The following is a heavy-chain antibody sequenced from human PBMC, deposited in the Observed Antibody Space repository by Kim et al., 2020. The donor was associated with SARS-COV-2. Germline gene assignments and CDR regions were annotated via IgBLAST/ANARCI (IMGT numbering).Heavy chain of an antibody. CDR3: ASRPGVVAGMGFDP. D-gene: IGHD6-19*01. Sequence: VHTVKGQFTSSRHNATNSLYLQMNSLRAEDTAVYYCASRPGVVAGMGFDPWGQGTLVTVSS. V-gene: IGHV3-7*03. J-gene: IGHJ5*02.